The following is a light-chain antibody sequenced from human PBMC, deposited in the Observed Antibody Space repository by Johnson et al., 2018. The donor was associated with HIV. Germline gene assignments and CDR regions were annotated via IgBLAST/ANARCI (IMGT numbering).Light chain of an antibody. CDR1: SSNIGNNY. CDR3: GTWDSILSALYV. V-gene: IGLV1-51*02. Sequence: QSVLTQPPSVSAAPGQKVTISCSGSSSNIGNNYVSWYQQLRGTAPKLLIYENNKRPSGIPDRFSGSKSGTSATLGITGLQTGDEADYYCGTWDSILSALYVFGTGTKVTVL. J-gene: IGLJ1*01. CDR2: ENN.